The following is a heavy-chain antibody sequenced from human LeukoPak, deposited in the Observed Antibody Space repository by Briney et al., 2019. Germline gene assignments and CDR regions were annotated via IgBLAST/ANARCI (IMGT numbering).Heavy chain of an antibody. CDR2: IYSGGST. CDR3: ARDFGRGSRAFDI. D-gene: IGHD3-16*01. J-gene: IGHJ3*02. V-gene: IGHV3-66*01. CDR1: GFTFGNYA. Sequence: PGGSLRLSCAASGFTFGNYAMSWVRQAPGKGLEWVSVIYSGGSTYYADSVKGRFTISRDNSKNTLYLQMNSLRAEDTAVYYCARDFGRGSRAFDIWGQGTMVTVSS.